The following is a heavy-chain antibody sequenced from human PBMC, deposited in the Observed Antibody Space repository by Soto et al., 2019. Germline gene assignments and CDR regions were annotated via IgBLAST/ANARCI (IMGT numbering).Heavy chain of an antibody. CDR2: IYPGDSDT. D-gene: IGHD3-10*01. Sequence: GESLKISCEASGYIFTTHWIGWVRRMPGKGLELLGVIYPGDSDTRYSPSFQGQVTISADKSISTAYLQWSSLKASDTAMYYCAGGGVRGVIARTRDYYGMDVWGQGTTVTVS. J-gene: IGHJ6*02. CDR1: GYIFTTHW. V-gene: IGHV5-51*01. CDR3: AGGGVRGVIARTRDYYGMDV.